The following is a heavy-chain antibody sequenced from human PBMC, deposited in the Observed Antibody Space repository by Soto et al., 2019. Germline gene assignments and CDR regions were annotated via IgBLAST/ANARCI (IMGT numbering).Heavy chain of an antibody. Sequence: ASVTVSCKASGYTFTSYGISWVRQAPGQGLEWMGWISAYNGNTNYAQKLQGRVTMTTDTSTSTAYMELRSLRSDDTAVYYCAIAPYYDFWSGYRGPYYYYGMDVWGQGTTVTVSS. CDR1: GYTFTSYG. CDR3: AIAPYYDFWSGYRGPYYYYGMDV. J-gene: IGHJ6*02. V-gene: IGHV1-18*01. CDR2: ISAYNGNT. D-gene: IGHD3-3*01.